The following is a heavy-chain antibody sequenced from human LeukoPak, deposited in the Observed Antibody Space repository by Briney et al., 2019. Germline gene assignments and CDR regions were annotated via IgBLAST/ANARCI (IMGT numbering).Heavy chain of an antibody. CDR2: IYTSGST. V-gene: IGHV4-4*07. CDR3: ARDREMATASFDY. Sequence: PSETLSLTCTVSGGSITIYYWSWIRQPAGKGLEWIGRIYTSGSTNYNPSLKSRVTMSVDTSKNQFSLKLSSVTAADTAVYYCARDREMATASFDYWGQGTLVTVSS. J-gene: IGHJ4*02. D-gene: IGHD5-24*01. CDR1: GGSITIYY.